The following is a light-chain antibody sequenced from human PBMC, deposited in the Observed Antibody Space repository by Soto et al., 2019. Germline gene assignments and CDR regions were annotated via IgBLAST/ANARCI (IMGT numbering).Light chain of an antibody. V-gene: IGKV1-39*01. CDR3: QQSHSTPYP. CDR1: QSISRN. Sequence: DIQLTQSPSSLSPSVGDRITLSCRASQSISRNLNWYQQMPGKAPSLLIYAARDLQSGVPGRFSGSGYGTAFNLTISSLQPEDLATYYCQQSHSTPYPFGQGTKLEI. CDR2: AAR. J-gene: IGKJ2*01.